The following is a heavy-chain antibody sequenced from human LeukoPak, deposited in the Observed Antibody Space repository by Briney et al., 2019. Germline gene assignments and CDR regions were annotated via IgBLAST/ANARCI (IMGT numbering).Heavy chain of an antibody. J-gene: IGHJ5*02. Sequence: ASVKASCKASGYTFTNYYMHWVRQAPGQGLEWMGLINPTGSSTSYAQKFQGRLSLTRDMSTSTDYMELTSLRSEDTAVYYCARDNSRDYSVGGSAWWFDPWGQGTLVTVSS. CDR2: INPTGSST. CDR3: ARDNSRDYSVGGSAWWFDP. V-gene: IGHV1-46*01. CDR1: GYTFTNYY. D-gene: IGHD1-26*01.